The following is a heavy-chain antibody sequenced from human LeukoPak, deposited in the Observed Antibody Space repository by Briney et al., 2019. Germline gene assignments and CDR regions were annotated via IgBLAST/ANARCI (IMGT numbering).Heavy chain of an antibody. V-gene: IGHV3-74*01. Sequence: GVLLWRSCEASGIAVDDNWVHLVGRGPVKGLMWISRINSDGGGAIYADSVKGRFTVSRDNAKNTLYLQMNSLRAEDTAVYYCARDVPHNWFETWGQGTLVTVS. CDR3: ARDVPHNWFET. J-gene: IGHJ5*02. CDR1: GIAVDDNW. CDR2: INSDGGGA.